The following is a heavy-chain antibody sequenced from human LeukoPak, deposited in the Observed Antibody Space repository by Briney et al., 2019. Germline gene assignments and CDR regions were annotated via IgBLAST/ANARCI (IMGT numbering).Heavy chain of an antibody. V-gene: IGHV1-2*02. J-gene: IGHJ5*02. Sequence: ASVKVSCKASGYTFTGYYMHWVRQAPGQGLEWMGWINPNSGGTNYAQKFQGRVTMTRDTSISTAYMELSRLRSDDTAFYYCTKDRDYGLALAGWFDPWGQGTLVTVSS. CDR3: TKDRDYGLALAGWFDP. CDR2: INPNSGGT. D-gene: IGHD4/OR15-4a*01. CDR1: GYTFTGYY.